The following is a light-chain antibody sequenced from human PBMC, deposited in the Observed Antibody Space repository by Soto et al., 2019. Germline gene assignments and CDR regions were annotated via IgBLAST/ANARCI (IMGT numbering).Light chain of an antibody. CDR2: AAS. CDR3: QQSYSTPPWT. J-gene: IGKJ1*01. CDR1: QSITNY. Sequence: DIQMTQSPSSLSASVGDRVTITCRASQSITNYLNWYQQKPGKAPKVLIYAASSSQSGVPSRFSGSGSGTDFTLTISSLQPEDFATYYCQQSYSTPPWTFGQGTKVDIK. V-gene: IGKV1-39*01.